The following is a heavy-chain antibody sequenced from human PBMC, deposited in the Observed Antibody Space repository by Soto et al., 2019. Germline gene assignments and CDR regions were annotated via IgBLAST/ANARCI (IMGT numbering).Heavy chain of an antibody. CDR1: GGSFSGYY. D-gene: IGHD6-13*01. Sequence: SESLSLTCAVYGGSFSGYYWSWIRQPPGKGLEWIGEINHSGSTNYNPSLKSRVTISVDTSKNQFSLKLSSVTAAGTAVYYCARREYNFWGIAAAGNWFDPWGQGTLVTVSS. CDR3: ARREYNFWGIAAAGNWFDP. V-gene: IGHV4-34*01. CDR2: INHSGST. J-gene: IGHJ5*02.